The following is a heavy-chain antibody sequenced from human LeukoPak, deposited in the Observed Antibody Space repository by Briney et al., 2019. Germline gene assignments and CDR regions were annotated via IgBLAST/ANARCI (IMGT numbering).Heavy chain of an antibody. D-gene: IGHD3-9*01. Sequence: SETLSLTCTVSGGSISSSSYYWGWIRQPPGKGLEWIGSIYYSGSTYYNPSLKSRVTKSVDTSKNQFSLKLSSVTAEDTAVYYCAKSPSVLRYFDWLLAYFDYWGQGTLVTVSS. V-gene: IGHV4-39*07. CDR3: AKSPSVLRYFDWLLAYFDY. J-gene: IGHJ4*01. CDR1: GGSISSSSYY. CDR2: IYYSGST.